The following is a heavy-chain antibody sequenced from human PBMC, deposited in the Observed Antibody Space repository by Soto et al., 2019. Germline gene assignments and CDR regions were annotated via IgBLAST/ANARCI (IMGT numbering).Heavy chain of an antibody. CDR3: ARDRSTSWFDP. D-gene: IGHD2-2*01. CDR2: IHYSGNT. CDR1: GGSISSYH. Sequence: TLSLTCTVSGGSISSYHWSWIRQPPGKGLEWIGYIHYSGNTQYNPSLNSRVTISIDTSKNQLSLKLNSVTAADTAVYYCARDRSTSWFDPWGQGTLVTVSS. V-gene: IGHV4-59*01. J-gene: IGHJ5*02.